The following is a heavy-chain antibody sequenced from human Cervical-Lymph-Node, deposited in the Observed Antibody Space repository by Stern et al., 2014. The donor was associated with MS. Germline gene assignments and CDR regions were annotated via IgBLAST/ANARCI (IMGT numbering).Heavy chain of an antibody. V-gene: IGHV1-69*01. CDR1: GGTFSSYA. J-gene: IGHJ5*02. Sequence: VQLVESGAEVKKPGSSMKVSCKASGGTFSSYAISWVRQAPGQGLEWMGGIMPSFGTANYAQKFQCGVTITADESTSTAYMELSSLRSEDTAVYYCARDPTQSSRNNWFDPWGQGTLVTVSS. D-gene: IGHD6-13*01. CDR3: ARDPTQSSRNNWFDP. CDR2: IMPSFGTA.